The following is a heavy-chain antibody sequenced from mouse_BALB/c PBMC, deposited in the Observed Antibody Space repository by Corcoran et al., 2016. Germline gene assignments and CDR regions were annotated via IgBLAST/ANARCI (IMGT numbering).Heavy chain of an antibody. V-gene: IGHV14-3*02. Sequence: EVQLQQSGAELVKPGASVKLSCTASGFNLKDTYMHWVKQRPEQGLEWIGRIDPANGNTKYDPKFQGKATITADTSSNTAYLQLSSLTSEDTAVYYCASITTVVKTYWGQGTTLTVSS. J-gene: IGHJ2*01. CDR1: GFNLKDTY. CDR3: ASITTVVKTY. CDR2: IDPANGNT. D-gene: IGHD1-1*01.